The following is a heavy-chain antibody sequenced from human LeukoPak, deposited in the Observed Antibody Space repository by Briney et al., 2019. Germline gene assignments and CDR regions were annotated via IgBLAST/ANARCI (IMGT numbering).Heavy chain of an antibody. D-gene: IGHD5-24*01. CDR1: GYSFSTYT. CDR2: INAGNGNT. CDR3: AREIDRDDYNRFFDY. Sequence: ASVKVSCKASGYSFSTYTMNWVRQAPGQRLEWMGWINAGNGNTKYSQKFQGRVTITRDTSASTAYMEMRSLRSEDTAVYYCAREIDRDDYNRFFDYWGQGTLVTVSS. J-gene: IGHJ4*02. V-gene: IGHV1-3*01.